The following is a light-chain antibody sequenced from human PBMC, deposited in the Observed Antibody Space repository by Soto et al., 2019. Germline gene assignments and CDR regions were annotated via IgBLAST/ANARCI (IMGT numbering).Light chain of an antibody. V-gene: IGKV3-11*01. CDR2: DAS. J-gene: IGKJ1*01. CDR1: QSVSSY. CDR3: QLGSSPKT. Sequence: EIVLTQSPATLSLSPGERATLSCRASQSVSSYLAWYQQKPGQAPRLLIYDASSRATGIPDRFTGSGSGTDFTLTITRLEPEDFAVYYCQLGSSPKTFGQGTKVDIK.